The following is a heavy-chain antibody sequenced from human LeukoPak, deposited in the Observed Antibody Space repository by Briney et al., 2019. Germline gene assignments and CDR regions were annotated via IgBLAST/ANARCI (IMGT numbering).Heavy chain of an antibody. V-gene: IGHV4-59*02. CDR3: ASLGGYSDFWSGYRDY. CDR2: IYHSGST. D-gene: IGHD3-3*01. Sequence: SETLSLTCTVSGGSVSSYYWSWIRQSPGKGLEWIGYIYHSGSTNHSPSLKSRVTTSVDTSKNQFSLELSSVTAADTAVYFCASLGGYSDFWSGYRDYWGQGILVTVSS. CDR1: GGSVSSYY. J-gene: IGHJ4*02.